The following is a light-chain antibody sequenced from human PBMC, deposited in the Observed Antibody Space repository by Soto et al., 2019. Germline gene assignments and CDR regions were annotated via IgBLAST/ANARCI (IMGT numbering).Light chain of an antibody. Sequence: AIQMTQSPSSLSASVGDRVTISCRASQAIRNDLGWYQQKPGKAPNLLIYGASSLESGVPSRFRGSGSGTDFTLTISSLQPEDFATYYCLQDNNYPWTFGQGTKVEI. J-gene: IGKJ1*01. CDR2: GAS. V-gene: IGKV1-6*01. CDR1: QAIRND. CDR3: LQDNNYPWT.